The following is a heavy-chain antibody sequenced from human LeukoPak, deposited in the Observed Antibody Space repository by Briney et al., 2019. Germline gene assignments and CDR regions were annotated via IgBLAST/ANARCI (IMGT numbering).Heavy chain of an antibody. CDR3: ARRSSGSPPYYFGY. CDR2: INSDGSST. Sequence: GGSLRLSCAASGLTFSSYWMRWVRQAPGKGLVWVSRINSDGSSTSYADSVKGRFTISRDNAKNTLYLQMNSLRAEDTAVYYCARRSSGSPPYYFGYWGQGTLVTVSS. CDR1: GLTFSSYW. V-gene: IGHV3-74*01. D-gene: IGHD1-26*01. J-gene: IGHJ4*02.